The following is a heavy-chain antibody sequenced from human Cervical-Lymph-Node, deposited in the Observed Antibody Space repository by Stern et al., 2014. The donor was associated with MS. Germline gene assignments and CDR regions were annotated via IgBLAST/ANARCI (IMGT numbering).Heavy chain of an antibody. D-gene: IGHD2-21*02. CDR1: GFTFSSYA. Sequence: EMQLVESGGGLVPPGGSLRLSCAASGFTFSSYAMHWVRQAPGQGLEYVSVLSSNGGSTYYANSVKGRFTISRDNSKNTLYLHMGSLRVEDMAVYYCARGVTYCGGDCYGWYFDLWGRGTLVTVSS. CDR2: LSSNGGST. J-gene: IGHJ2*01. V-gene: IGHV3-64*01. CDR3: ARGVTYCGGDCYGWYFDL.